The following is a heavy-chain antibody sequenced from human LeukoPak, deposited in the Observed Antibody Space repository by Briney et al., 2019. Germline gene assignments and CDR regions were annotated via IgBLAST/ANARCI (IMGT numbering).Heavy chain of an antibody. V-gene: IGHV3-30*03. J-gene: IGHJ4*02. D-gene: IGHD3-16*01. CDR2: ISHDGSDK. CDR1: GFTYSRYG. CDR3: ATLLLGVGGDY. Sequence: GGSLRLSCASSGFTYSRYGMHWPRQAPGKGLEWVALISHDGSDKYYADSVKGRFTISRDNSKNTLYLQMNSLRAEDTAMYSCATLLLGVGGDYWGQGTLVTVSS.